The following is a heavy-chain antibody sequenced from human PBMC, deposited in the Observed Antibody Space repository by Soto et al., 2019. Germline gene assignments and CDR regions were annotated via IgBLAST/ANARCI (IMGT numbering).Heavy chain of an antibody. CDR1: GFPFSSFA. CDR2: TAGSGGSI. J-gene: IGHJ2*01. Sequence: EVQLLESGGGLVQPGGSLRLSCAASGFPFSSFAMTWVRQAPGKGLDWVSTAGSGGSISYADSVKGRFTISRDNSKNTLYLQISSLTTEDTAVYYCAKGRGAIRENWWFDRWGRGTLVTVSS. V-gene: IGHV3-23*01. CDR3: AKGRGAIRENWWFDR. D-gene: IGHD3-10*01.